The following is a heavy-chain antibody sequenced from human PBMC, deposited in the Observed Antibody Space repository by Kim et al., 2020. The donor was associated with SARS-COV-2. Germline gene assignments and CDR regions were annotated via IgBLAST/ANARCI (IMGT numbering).Heavy chain of an antibody. D-gene: IGHD6-19*01. Sequence: GGSLRLSCVASGFIFRDYWMHWVRQVPGKGLVWVSRIDSDGSSTSYADSVKGRFTISRDNAKNTLYLQMNSLRADDTAVYYCASVRQPITVAGTDYYYGTDVWGQGTTVTVSS. CDR3: ASVRQPITVAGTDYYYGTDV. V-gene: IGHV3-74*01. CDR1: GFIFRDYW. CDR2: IDSDGSST. J-gene: IGHJ6*02.